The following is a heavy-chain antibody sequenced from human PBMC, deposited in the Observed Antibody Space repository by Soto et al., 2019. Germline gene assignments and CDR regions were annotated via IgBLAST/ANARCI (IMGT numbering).Heavy chain of an antibody. V-gene: IGHV3-53*01. CDR2: IYIGGTT. J-gene: IGHJ4*02. D-gene: IGHD1-26*01. CDR1: GFTVSSNY. CDR3: ARVDSGSFYFDS. Sequence: SGGSLRLSCAASGFTVSSNYMSWVRQAPGKGLEWVSVIYIGGTTYYAASVRGRFTMSRDNSKNTVYLQMSSLRAEDTAVYYCARVDSGSFYFDSWGQGTLVTVS.